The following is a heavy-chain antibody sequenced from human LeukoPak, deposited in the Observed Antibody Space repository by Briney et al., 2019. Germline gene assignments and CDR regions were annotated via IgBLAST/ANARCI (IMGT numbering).Heavy chain of an antibody. CDR2: MHPTGIT. J-gene: IGHJ6*03. CDR1: GYSISAGFH. V-gene: IGHV4-38-2*02. Sequence: SETLSLTCTVSGYSISAGFHWGWIRQSPGKGLEWLVSMHPTGITYYNPSLKSRVTISLDTSKNQFSLNLISVTAADTAVYYCASQQLVYYYYYYMDVWGKGTTVTISS. D-gene: IGHD6-13*01. CDR3: ASQQLVYYYYYYMDV.